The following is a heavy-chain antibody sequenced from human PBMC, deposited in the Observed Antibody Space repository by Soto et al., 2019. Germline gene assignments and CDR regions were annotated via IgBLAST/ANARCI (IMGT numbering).Heavy chain of an antibody. J-gene: IGHJ6*02. Sequence: SVKVSCKASGCTFSSYAISWVRQAPGKGLEWMGGSIPIFGTANYAQKFQGRVTITADEHTSTAYMELRRLRLDDTAVDYCARTDTAMWAYYSGMDVWGQGTPVTVSS. D-gene: IGHD5-18*01. V-gene: IGHV1-69*13. CDR3: ARTDTAMWAYYSGMDV. CDR2: SIPIFGTA. CDR1: GCTFSSYA.